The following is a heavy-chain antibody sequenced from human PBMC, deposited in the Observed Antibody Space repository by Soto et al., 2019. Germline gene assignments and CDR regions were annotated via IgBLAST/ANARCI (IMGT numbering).Heavy chain of an antibody. CDR2: ISGSGGST. D-gene: IGHD3-22*01. CDR3: AKDPYYYDSSGYPYYFDY. Sequence: VGSLRLSCGVAGFTFSSWSMCCVRQAPGKGLEWVSAISGSGGSTYYADSVKGRFTISRDNSKNTLYLQMNSLRAEDTAVYYCAKDPYYYDSSGYPYYFDYWGQGTLVTVSS. V-gene: IGHV3-23*01. J-gene: IGHJ4*02. CDR1: GFTFSSWS.